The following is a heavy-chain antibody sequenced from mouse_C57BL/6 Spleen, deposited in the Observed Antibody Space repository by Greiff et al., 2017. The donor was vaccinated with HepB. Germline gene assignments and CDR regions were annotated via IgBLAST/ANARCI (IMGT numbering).Heavy chain of an antibody. J-gene: IGHJ4*01. CDR3: ARNVYYYGSSYGAMDS. CDR2: IWTGGGT. CDR1: GFSLTSYA. Sequence: QVQLQQSGPGLVAPSQSLSITCTVSGFSLTSYAISWVRQPPGKGLEWLGVIWTGGGTNYNSALKSRLSISKDNSKSQVFLKMNSLQTDDTASYYCARNVYYYGSSYGAMDSWGQGTSVTVSS. D-gene: IGHD1-1*01. V-gene: IGHV2-9-1*01.